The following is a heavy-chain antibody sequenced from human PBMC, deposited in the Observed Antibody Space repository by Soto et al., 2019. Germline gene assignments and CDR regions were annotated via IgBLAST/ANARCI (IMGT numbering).Heavy chain of an antibody. CDR3: TRVGGGSGNYDY. CDR1: GFSFNDYW. CDR2: VNREGTGT. Sequence: GGSLRLSCVASGFSFNDYWMHWVRQVPGRGPEWVSRVNREGTGTTYADSVKGRFTISRDNAKNMLFLQMNSLSPEDTAVYYCTRVGGGSGNYDYWGQGTQVTVSS. V-gene: IGHV3-74*03. D-gene: IGHD3-10*01. J-gene: IGHJ4*02.